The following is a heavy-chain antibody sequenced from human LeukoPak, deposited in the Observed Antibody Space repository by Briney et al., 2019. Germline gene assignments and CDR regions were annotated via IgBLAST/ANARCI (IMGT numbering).Heavy chain of an antibody. J-gene: IGHJ4*02. CDR3: ARADDYYDSSGYFGSFDY. V-gene: IGHV4-4*02. CDR2: IYHSGST. Sequence: SGTLSLTCAVSGGSISSSNWWSWVRQPPGKGLEWIGEIYHSGSTNYNPSLKSRVTISVDKSKNQLSLKLSSVTAADTAVYYCARADDYYDSSGYFGSFDYWGQGTLVTVSS. D-gene: IGHD3-22*01. CDR1: GGSISSSNW.